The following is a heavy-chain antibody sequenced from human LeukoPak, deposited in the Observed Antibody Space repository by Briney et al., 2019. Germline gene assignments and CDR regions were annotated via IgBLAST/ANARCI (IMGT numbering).Heavy chain of an antibody. D-gene: IGHD2-15*01. CDR3: AREDGYCSGGSCYTWYYMDV. CDR1: GFTLNMYS. CDR2: VSSSSSLI. J-gene: IGHJ6*03. V-gene: IGHV3-48*01. Sequence: GGSLRLSCAASGFTLNMYSMNWVRQAPGKGLGWVSYVSSSSSLIYYSDSVRGRFTISRDSAKNSVSLQMNSLRVEDTAVYYCAREDGYCSGGSCYTWYYMDVWGKGTTVTVSS.